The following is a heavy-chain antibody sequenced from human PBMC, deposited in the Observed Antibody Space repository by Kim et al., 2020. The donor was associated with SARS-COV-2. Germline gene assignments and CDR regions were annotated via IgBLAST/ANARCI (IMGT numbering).Heavy chain of an antibody. CDR3: SKEGVRGPSYFGY. CDR1: GFTFNTYV. D-gene: IGHD3-16*01. V-gene: IGHV3-23*03. Sequence: GGSLRLSCAASGFTFNTYVMSWVRQAPGKGLEWVAGICSGGSSTYYAYSVKGRFTISSDSSKNTLYLQMNSLSAENTAVDYCSKEGVRGPSYFGYWGQGT. CDR2: ICSGGSST. J-gene: IGHJ4*02.